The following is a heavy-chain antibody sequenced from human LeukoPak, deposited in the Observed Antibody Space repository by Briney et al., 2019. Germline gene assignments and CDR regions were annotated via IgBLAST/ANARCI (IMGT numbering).Heavy chain of an antibody. CDR2: IIRILGIA. V-gene: IGHV1-69*04. CDR1: GGTFSSYA. D-gene: IGHD3-22*01. Sequence: SVKVSCKASGGTFSSYAISWVRQAPGQGLEWMGRIIRILGIANYAQKFQGRVTITADKSTSTAYMELSSLRSEDTAVYYCARAPDYYDSSGYHHWGQGTLVTVSS. J-gene: IGHJ5*02. CDR3: ARAPDYYDSSGYHH.